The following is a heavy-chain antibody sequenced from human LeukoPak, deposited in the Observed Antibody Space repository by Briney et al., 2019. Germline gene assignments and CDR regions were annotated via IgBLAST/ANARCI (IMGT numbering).Heavy chain of an antibody. Sequence: PGGSLRLSCAASGFTFDDYAMHWVRQVPGKGLEWVSGISWNSGTIYYADSVKGRFTISRDDAKNSLYLQMNSLRPEDTALYYCAKRSAAGTVGYFDYWGQGTLVTVSS. J-gene: IGHJ4*02. CDR3: AKRSAAGTVGYFDY. D-gene: IGHD6-13*01. CDR2: ISWNSGTI. CDR1: GFTFDDYA. V-gene: IGHV3-9*01.